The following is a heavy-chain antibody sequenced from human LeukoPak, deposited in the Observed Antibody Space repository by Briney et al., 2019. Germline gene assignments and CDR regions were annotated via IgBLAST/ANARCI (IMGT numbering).Heavy chain of an antibody. V-gene: IGHV4-59*08. J-gene: IGHJ4*02. D-gene: IGHD2-15*01. CDR1: GGSISSYY. CDR2: IYYSGST. Sequence: SETLSLTCTVSGGSISSYYWRWIRLPPGKGLEWIGNIYYSGSTNYNPSLKSPITISVDTSNNQFSLRPRAVTAADTAVYYCAGGVALGYWGQGTLVTVSS. CDR3: AGGVALGY.